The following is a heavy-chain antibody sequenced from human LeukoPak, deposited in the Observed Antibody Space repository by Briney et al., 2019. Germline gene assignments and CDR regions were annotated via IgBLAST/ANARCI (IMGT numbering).Heavy chain of an antibody. CDR1: GYTFTSYA. J-gene: IGHJ3*02. CDR3: ARDQREAHYYGSSGYYHDPFDI. Sequence: ASVKVSCKASGYTFTSYAMHWVRQAPGQRLEWMGWINAGNGNTKYSQKFQGRVTITRDTSASTAYMELRSLRSDDTAVYYCARDQREAHYYGSSGYYHDPFDIWGQGTMVTVSS. CDR2: INAGNGNT. V-gene: IGHV1-3*01. D-gene: IGHD3-22*01.